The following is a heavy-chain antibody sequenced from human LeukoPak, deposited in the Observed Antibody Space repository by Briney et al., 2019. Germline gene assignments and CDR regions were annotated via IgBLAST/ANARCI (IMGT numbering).Heavy chain of an antibody. CDR1: GFTFSSYS. Sequence: PGGSLRLSCAASGFTFSSYSMNWVRQAPGEGLEWVSSISSSSSYIYYADSVKGRFTISRDNAKNSLYLQMNSLIAEDTAVYYCARRGGEMVFDYWGQGTLVTVSS. V-gene: IGHV3-21*01. D-gene: IGHD2-8*01. J-gene: IGHJ4*02. CDR3: ARRGGEMVFDY. CDR2: ISSSSSYI.